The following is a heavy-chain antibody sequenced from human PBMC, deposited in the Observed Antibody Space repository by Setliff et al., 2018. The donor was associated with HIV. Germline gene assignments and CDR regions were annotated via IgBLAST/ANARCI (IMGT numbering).Heavy chain of an antibody. J-gene: IGHJ6*04. CDR3: ARDSRDIVVVIAPEPEPYYYYGMDV. CDR2: IIPIFGTP. Sequence: SVKVSCKASGDTFTSHAISWVRQAPGQGLEWMGGIIPIFGTPNYAQKFKGRLTITAEESTSTVYMELSSLRSEDTAVYYCARDSRDIVVVIAPEPEPYYYYGMDVWGEGTTVTVSS. V-gene: IGHV1-69*13. D-gene: IGHD2-15*01. CDR1: GDTFTSHA.